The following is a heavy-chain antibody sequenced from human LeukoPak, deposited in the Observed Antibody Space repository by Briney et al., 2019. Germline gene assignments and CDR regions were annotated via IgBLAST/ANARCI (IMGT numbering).Heavy chain of an antibody. D-gene: IGHD4-23*01. Sequence: GGSLRLSCAASGFTYSSYAMHWVRQAPGKGLEWVAVISYDGSNKYYADSVKGRFTISRDNSKNTLYLQMNSLRAEDTAVYYCARVGYGGNPYYFDYWGQGTLVTVSS. J-gene: IGHJ4*02. V-gene: IGHV3-30*01. CDR3: ARVGYGGNPYYFDY. CDR1: GFTYSSYA. CDR2: ISYDGSNK.